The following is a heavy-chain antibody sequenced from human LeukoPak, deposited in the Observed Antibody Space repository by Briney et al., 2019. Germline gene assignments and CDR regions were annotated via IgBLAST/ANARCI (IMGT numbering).Heavy chain of an antibody. CDR2: INPNSGGT. J-gene: IGHJ5*02. CDR3: ARRLSDRRANWFDP. V-gene: IGHV1-2*06. Sequence: GASVKVSCKASGYTFTGYYTHWVRQAPGQGLEWMGRINPNSGGTNYAQKFQGRVTMTRDTSISTAYMELSRLRSDDTAVYYCARRLSDRRANWFDPWGQGTLVTVSS. CDR1: GYTFTGYY. D-gene: IGHD3-22*01.